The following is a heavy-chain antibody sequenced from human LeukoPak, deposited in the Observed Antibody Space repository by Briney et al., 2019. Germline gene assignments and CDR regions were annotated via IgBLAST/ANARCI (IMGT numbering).Heavy chain of an antibody. D-gene: IGHD2-2*01. CDR2: IIPISGTA. CDR1: GGTFSSHA. J-gene: IGHJ6*03. CDR3: ARGLQYQLLKALGYYYMDV. V-gene: IGHV1-69*05. Sequence: SVKVSCKASGGTFSSHAIAWVRQAPGQGPEWMGGIIPISGTASYAQKFQGRVTITTDESTSTAYMELSSLTSDDTAVYYCARGLQYQLLKALGYYYMDVWGEGTTVTVSS.